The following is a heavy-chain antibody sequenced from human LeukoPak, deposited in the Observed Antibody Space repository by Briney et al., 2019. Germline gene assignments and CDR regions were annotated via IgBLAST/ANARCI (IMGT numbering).Heavy chain of an antibody. CDR3: AGGSRGTGMDV. V-gene: IGHV4-61*01. J-gene: IGHJ6*02. CDR1: GGSVSSGNYY. Sequence: SETLSLTCTVSGGSVSSGNYYWSWIRQPPGKGLEWIGYIYYSGSTDYNPSLKSRVTISVDTSKNQFSLKLSSVTAADTAVYYCAGGSRGTGMDVWGQGTTVTVSS. CDR2: IYYSGST. D-gene: IGHD3-16*01.